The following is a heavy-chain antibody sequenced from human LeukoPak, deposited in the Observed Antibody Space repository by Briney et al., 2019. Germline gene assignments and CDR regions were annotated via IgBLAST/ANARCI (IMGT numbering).Heavy chain of an antibody. V-gene: IGHV3-23*01. Sequence: GGSLRLSCAASGFTFSNYGMSWVRQAPGKGLECVSRISGSGDNSGSGDNTYYADSVKGRFTISRDDSKNTLYLQMNSLRAEDTAVYYCAKGRGWEASYYYYYMDVWGKGTTVTISS. CDR3: AKGRGWEASYYYYYMDV. J-gene: IGHJ6*03. CDR1: GFTFSNYG. CDR2: ISGSGDNSGSGDNT. D-gene: IGHD1-26*01.